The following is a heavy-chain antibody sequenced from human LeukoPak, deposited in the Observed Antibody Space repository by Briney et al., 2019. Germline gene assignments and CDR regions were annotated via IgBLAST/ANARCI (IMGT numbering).Heavy chain of an antibody. CDR2: INHSGST. CDR1: GGSFSGYY. J-gene: IGHJ6*02. D-gene: IGHD2-15*01. V-gene: IGHV4-34*01. Sequence: SETPSLTCAVYGGSFSGYYWSWIRQPPGKGLEWIGEINHSGSTNYNPSLKSRVTISVDTSKNQFSLKLSSVTAADTAVYYCARGGYCSGGSCYHYYYYYGMDVWGQGTTVTVSS. CDR3: ARGGYCSGGSCYHYYYYYGMDV.